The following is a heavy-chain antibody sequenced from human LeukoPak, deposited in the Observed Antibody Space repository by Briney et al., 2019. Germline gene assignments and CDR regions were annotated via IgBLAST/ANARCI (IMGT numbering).Heavy chain of an antibody. CDR2: ISGHNGHT. J-gene: IGHJ4*02. CDR1: GYTFTSYG. CDR3: ARGPGIAVAGVFDY. D-gene: IGHD6-19*01. Sequence: ASVKVSCTASGYTFTSYGINWVRQAPGQGLEWMGWISGHNGHTNYVQKMQDRVSMTTDTSTNTAYMEVRNLTSDDTAVYYCARGPGIAVAGVFDYWGQGSLVTVSS. V-gene: IGHV1-18*04.